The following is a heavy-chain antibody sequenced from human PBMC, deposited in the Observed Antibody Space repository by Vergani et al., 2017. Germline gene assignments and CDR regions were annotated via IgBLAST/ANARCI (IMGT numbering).Heavy chain of an antibody. Sequence: EVLLLESGGGLVQPGGSLRLSCVASGFTFSSNAMSWVRQAPGKGLEWVSSISGSGGSTYYADSVKGRFNISRDNPKNTLYQQMNSLRAEDSAIYYCAKAAVTTISLFDYWGQGTLVTVSS. CDR2: ISGSGGST. J-gene: IGHJ4*02. CDR3: AKAAVTTISLFDY. D-gene: IGHD5-12*01. CDR1: GFTFSSNA. V-gene: IGHV3-23*01.